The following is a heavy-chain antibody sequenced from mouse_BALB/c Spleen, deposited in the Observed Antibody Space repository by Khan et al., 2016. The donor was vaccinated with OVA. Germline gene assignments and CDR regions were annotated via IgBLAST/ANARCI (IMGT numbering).Heavy chain of an antibody. Sequence: VQLKQSGPGLVKPSQSLSLTCTVTGYSITSDYARNWIRQFPGNKLEWMGHISYSGNTKYNPFLKSRISITRDTSKNQFFLQLNSVTTEDTATYYCARIYGGDCDYWGQGTTLTVSS. V-gene: IGHV3-2*02. D-gene: IGHD1-1*01. J-gene: IGHJ2*01. CDR3: ARIYGGDCDY. CDR1: GYSITSDYA. CDR2: ISYSGNT.